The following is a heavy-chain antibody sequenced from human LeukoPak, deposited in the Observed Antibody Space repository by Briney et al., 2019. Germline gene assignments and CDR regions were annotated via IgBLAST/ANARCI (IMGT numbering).Heavy chain of an antibody. D-gene: IGHD3-16*02. CDR3: ARDAQYYDYVWGSYRDNWFDP. Sequence: ASVKVSCKASGYTFTSYAMHWVRQAPGQRLEWMGWINAGNGNTKYSQKFQGRVTITRDTSASTAYMELSSLRSEDTAVYYCARDAQYYDYVWGSYRDNWFDPWGQGTLVTVSS. V-gene: IGHV1-3*01. J-gene: IGHJ5*02. CDR2: INAGNGNT. CDR1: GYTFTSYA.